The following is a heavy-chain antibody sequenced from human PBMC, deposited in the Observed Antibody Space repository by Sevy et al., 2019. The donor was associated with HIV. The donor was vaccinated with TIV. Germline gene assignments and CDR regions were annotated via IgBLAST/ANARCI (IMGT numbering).Heavy chain of an antibody. D-gene: IGHD6-13*01. CDR3: ATHAGIAAVGRVFDY. J-gene: IGHJ4*02. Sequence: GGSLRLSCAASAFTFSDHYMEWVRQAPGKGLEWVGRTRNKADSYTTEYAASVKGRFTISRDDSKNSLYLQMNSLKTEDTAVYYCATHAGIAAVGRVFDYWGQGSLVTVSS. CDR1: AFTFSDHY. CDR2: TRNKADSYTT. V-gene: IGHV3-72*01.